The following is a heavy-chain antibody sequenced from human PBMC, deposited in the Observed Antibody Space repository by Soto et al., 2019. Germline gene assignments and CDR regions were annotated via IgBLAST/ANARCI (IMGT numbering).Heavy chain of an antibody. J-gene: IGHJ6*02. CDR3: ARGAWFGPNYGVDV. V-gene: IGHV3-23*01. Sequence: GGSLRLSCAAAGFTFSSYGRSWVRQAPGKGLEWVSAISGSGGSTYYADSVKGRFTISRDNSKNTLYLQMNSLRAEDTAVYYCARGAWFGPNYGVDVWGQGTTVTVSS. CDR2: ISGSGGST. D-gene: IGHD3-10*01. CDR1: GFTFSSYG.